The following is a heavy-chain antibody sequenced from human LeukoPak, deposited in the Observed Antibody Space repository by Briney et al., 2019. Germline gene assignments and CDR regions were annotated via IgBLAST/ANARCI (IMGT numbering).Heavy chain of an antibody. Sequence: GGLRLSCAASGFTFSSYAMHWVRQAPGKGLEWVAVISYDGSNKYYADSVKGRFTISRDNSKNTLYLQMNSLRAEDAAVYYCARTVGSNWFDPWGQGTLVTVSS. V-gene: IGHV3-30*04. CDR1: GFTFSSYA. CDR2: ISYDGSNK. CDR3: ARTVGSNWFDP. J-gene: IGHJ5*02. D-gene: IGHD1-26*01.